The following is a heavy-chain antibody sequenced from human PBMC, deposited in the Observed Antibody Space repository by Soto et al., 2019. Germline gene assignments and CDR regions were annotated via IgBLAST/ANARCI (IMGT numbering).Heavy chain of an antibody. D-gene: IGHD3-10*01. V-gene: IGHV3-11*05. CDR2: ISSSSSYT. J-gene: IGHJ6*02. CDR1: GFTFSDYY. Sequence: HVQLVESGGGLVKPGGSLRLSCAASGFTFSDYYMSWIRQAPGKGLEWVSYISSSSSYTNYADSVKGRFTISRDNAKNSLYLPMNSLRAEDTALYYCATDYGSGNGHSREYYYYYGMDVWGQGTTVTVSS. CDR3: ATDYGSGNGHSREYYYYYGMDV.